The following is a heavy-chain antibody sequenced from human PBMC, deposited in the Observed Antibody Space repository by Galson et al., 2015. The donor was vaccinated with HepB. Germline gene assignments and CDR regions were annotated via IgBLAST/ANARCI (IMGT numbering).Heavy chain of an antibody. J-gene: IGHJ3*02. D-gene: IGHD1-1*01. CDR2: INPNSGGT. Sequence: SVKVSCKASGYTFTGYYMHWVRQAPGQGLEWMGRINPNSGGTNYAQKFQGRVTMTRDTSISTAYMELSRLRSDDTAVYYCARDRRYNWSDDRMVAFDIWGQGTMVTVSS. V-gene: IGHV1-2*06. CDR3: ARDRRYNWSDDRMVAFDI. CDR1: GYTFTGYY.